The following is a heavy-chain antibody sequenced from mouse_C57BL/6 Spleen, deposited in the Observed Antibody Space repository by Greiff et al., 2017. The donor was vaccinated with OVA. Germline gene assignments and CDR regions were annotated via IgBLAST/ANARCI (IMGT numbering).Heavy chain of an antibody. Sequence: QVQLKESGAELVRPGASVTLSCKASGYTFTDYEMHWVKQTPVHGLEWIGAIDPETGGTAYNQKFKGKAILTADKSSSTAYMELRSLTSEDSAVYYCTREGGPRFAYWGQGTLVTVSA. CDR3: TREGGPRFAY. D-gene: IGHD3-3*01. V-gene: IGHV1-15*01. CDR1: GYTFTDYE. CDR2: IDPETGGT. J-gene: IGHJ3*01.